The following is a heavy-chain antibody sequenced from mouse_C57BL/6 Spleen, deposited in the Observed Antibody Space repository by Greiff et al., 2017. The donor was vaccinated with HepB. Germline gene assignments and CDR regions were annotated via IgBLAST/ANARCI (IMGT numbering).Heavy chain of an antibody. V-gene: IGHV1-55*01. CDR3: ARHGNYEAWFAY. J-gene: IGHJ3*01. CDR1: GYTFTSYW. CDR2: IYPGSGST. Sequence: QVHVKQPGAELVKPGASVKMSCKASGYTFTSYWITWVKQRPGQGLEWIGDIYPGSGSTNYNEKFKSKATLTVDTSSSTAYMQLSSLTSEDSAVYYCARHGNYEAWFAYWGQGTLVTVSA. D-gene: IGHD2-1*01.